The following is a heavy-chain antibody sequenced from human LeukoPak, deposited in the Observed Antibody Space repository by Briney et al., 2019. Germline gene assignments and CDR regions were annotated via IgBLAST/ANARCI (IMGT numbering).Heavy chain of an antibody. D-gene: IGHD6-13*01. J-gene: IGHJ4*02. CDR1: GGSISSSSYY. Sequence: PSETLSLTCTVSGGSISSSSYYWGWIRQPPGKGLEWIGSIYYSGSTYYNPSLKSRVTISVDTSKNQFSLKLSSVTAADTAVYYCARRTYSSSWYGFNYFDYRGQGTLVTVSS. V-gene: IGHV4-39*01. CDR2: IYYSGST. CDR3: ARRTYSSSWYGFNYFDY.